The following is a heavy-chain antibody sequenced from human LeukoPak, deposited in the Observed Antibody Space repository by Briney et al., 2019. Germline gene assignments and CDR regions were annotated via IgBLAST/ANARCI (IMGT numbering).Heavy chain of an antibody. CDR3: ARGCYYERSGYCPFDY. J-gene: IGHJ4*02. CDR2: ISSNGGST. D-gene: IGHD3-22*01. Sequence: GGSLRLSCSASGFTFSNYAMHWVRQAPGKGLEYVSAISSNGGSTYYADSVKGRFTISRDNSKNTLYLQMNSLRADDTAVYYCARGCYYERSGYCPFDYWGPGTLVTVSS. CDR1: GFTFSNYA. V-gene: IGHV3-64*04.